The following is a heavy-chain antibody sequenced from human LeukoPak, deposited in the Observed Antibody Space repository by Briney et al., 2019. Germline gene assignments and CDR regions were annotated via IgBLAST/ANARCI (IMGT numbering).Heavy chain of an antibody. Sequence: PGGSLRLSCAASGFSFNIYAMSWVRQAPGKGLEWVSGISAGGGSTFYVPSVRGRFTISSDNSKNTLFLQMNSLRAEDTAVYYCAKAAVITRYDGMDVWGQGTTVIVSS. CDR3: AKAAVITRYDGMDV. J-gene: IGHJ6*02. V-gene: IGHV3-23*01. CDR1: GFSFNIYA. D-gene: IGHD3-16*01. CDR2: ISAGGGST.